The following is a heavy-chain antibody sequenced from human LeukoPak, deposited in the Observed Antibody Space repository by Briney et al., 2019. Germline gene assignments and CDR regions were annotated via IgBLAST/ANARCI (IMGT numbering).Heavy chain of an antibody. V-gene: IGHV3-21*01. CDR1: GFTLSSYS. CDR2: ISSSSTYI. D-gene: IGHD2-2*02. CDR3: ARVAAAIADDAFDI. J-gene: IGHJ3*02. Sequence: GGSLRLSCAASGFTLSSYSMNCVREAPEEGLEWVSSISSSSTYIYYADSVKCRFTISRDNAKNSLYLQMNSLRAEDTAVYYCARVAAAIADDAFDIWGQGTMVTVSS.